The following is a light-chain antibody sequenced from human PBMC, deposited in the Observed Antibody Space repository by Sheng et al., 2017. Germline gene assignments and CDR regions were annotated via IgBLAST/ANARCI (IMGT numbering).Light chain of an antibody. Sequence: DIVMTQSLLTLPVTPGEPASIPCRSSQSLLYSNGYNYLDWYLLKPGQSPQLLIYLGSKRVSGVPDRFSVSGSGTNFTLEISRVEAEDVGVYYCMQALRTPTFGGGTKVEIK. J-gene: IGKJ4*01. CDR3: MQALRTPT. V-gene: IGKV2-28*01. CDR1: QSLLYSNGYNY. CDR2: LGS.